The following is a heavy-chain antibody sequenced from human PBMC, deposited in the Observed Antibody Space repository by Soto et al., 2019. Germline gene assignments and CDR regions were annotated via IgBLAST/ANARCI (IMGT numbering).Heavy chain of an antibody. D-gene: IGHD3-22*01. CDR3: SRLHYDSCGYYYGMDV. CDR2: IYYSGST. Sequence: SETLSLTCTVSGGSISSYYWSWIRQPPGKGLEWVGYIYYSGSTNYNPSVKSRVTISVDTSKNQFSLKLSSVTAADEAVYYCSRLHYDSCGYYYGMDVWGQGTTVTVSS. CDR1: GGSISSYY. J-gene: IGHJ6*02. V-gene: IGHV4-59*01.